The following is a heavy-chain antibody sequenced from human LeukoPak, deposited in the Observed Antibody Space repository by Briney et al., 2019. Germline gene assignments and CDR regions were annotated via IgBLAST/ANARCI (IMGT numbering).Heavy chain of an antibody. CDR3: AKDRNGVYFDY. CDR1: GFTFSTYD. D-gene: IGHD1-1*01. V-gene: IGHV3-30*18. Sequence: PGGSLRLSCAASGFTFSTYDMHWVRQTPGKGLEWVAVMSYDENYEYYADSVKGRFTISRDSSKNTLYLQMNSLRAEDTAVYYCAKDRNGVYFDYWGQGTLVTVST. J-gene: IGHJ4*02. CDR2: MSYDENYE.